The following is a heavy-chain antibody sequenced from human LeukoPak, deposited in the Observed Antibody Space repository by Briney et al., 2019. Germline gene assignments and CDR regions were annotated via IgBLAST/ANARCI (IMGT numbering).Heavy chain of an antibody. CDR1: GYSHTELS. CDR3: TTGVPELELSAGFDY. J-gene: IGHJ4*02. V-gene: IGHV1-24*01. Sequence: ASVKVSCKVSGYSHTELSMHWVRQAPGKGLEWMGGFDPEDGETIYAQKFKGRVTMTEDTSTDTAYMELSSLRSEDTAIYYCTTGVPELELSAGFDYWGQGTLVTVSS. CDR2: FDPEDGET. D-gene: IGHD1-7*01.